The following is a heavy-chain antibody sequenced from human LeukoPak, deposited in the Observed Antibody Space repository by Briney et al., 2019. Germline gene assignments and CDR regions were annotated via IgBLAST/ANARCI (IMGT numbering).Heavy chain of an antibody. CDR1: GLTFSNYA. J-gene: IGHJ4*02. CDR3: AKLHNLNCDY. D-gene: IGHD1-14*01. Sequence: GGSLRLSCAASGLTFSNYAMSWVRQAPGTGLEWVSTISGSGGTTYYADSVKGRFTISRDNSKNTLYLQMNSLRPEDTAVYYCAKLHNLNCDYWGLGTLATVSS. CDR2: ISGSGGTT. V-gene: IGHV3-23*01.